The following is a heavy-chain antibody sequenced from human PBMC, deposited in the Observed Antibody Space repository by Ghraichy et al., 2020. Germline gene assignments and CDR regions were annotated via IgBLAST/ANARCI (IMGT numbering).Heavy chain of an antibody. CDR2: VTHRGSN. V-gene: IGHV4-34*01. D-gene: IGHD3-22*01. CDR3: ARGRGTVIVAGESTNRGQFDS. J-gene: IGHJ4*02. CDR1: GASLSGYY. Sequence: SQTLSLTCAVSGASLSGYYWSWIRQPPGKGLEWIGEVTHRGSNNNNPSLKSRVSISVDTSKSPFSLNLTSVTAADTAVYYCARGRGTVIVAGESTNRGQFDSWGQGTLVTVSS.